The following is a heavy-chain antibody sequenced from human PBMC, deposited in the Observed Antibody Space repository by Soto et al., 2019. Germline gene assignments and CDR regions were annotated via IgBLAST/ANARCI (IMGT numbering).Heavy chain of an antibody. CDR3: AKDMASGYLIAAAGLQFDY. D-gene: IGHD6-25*01. V-gene: IGHV3-9*01. CDR1: GFTFDDYA. Sequence: GGSLRLSCAASGFTFDDYAMHWVRQAPGKGLEWVSGISWNSGSIGYADSVKGRFTISRDNAKNSLYLQMNSLRAEDTALYYCAKDMASGYLIAAAGLQFDYWGQGTLVTVSS. J-gene: IGHJ4*02. CDR2: ISWNSGSI.